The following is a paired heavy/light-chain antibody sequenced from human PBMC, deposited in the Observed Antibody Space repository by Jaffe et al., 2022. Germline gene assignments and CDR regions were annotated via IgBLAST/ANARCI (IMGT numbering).Light chain of an antibody. CDR3: QQYGSSLVT. J-gene: IGKJ5*01. Sequence: EIVLTQSPGTLSLSPGERATLSCRASQSVSSSYLAWYQQKPGQAPRLLIYGASSRATGIPDRFSGSGSGTDFTLTISRLEPEDFAVYYCQQYGSSLVTFGQGTRLEIK. CDR1: QSVSSSY. CDR2: GAS. V-gene: IGKV3-20*01.
Heavy chain of an antibody. CDR1: GFTFGDYA. D-gene: IGHD6-13*01. V-gene: IGHV3-49*04. CDR2: IRSKAYGGTT. Sequence: EVQLVESGGGLVQPGRSLRLSCTASGFTFGDYAMSWVRQAPGKGLEWVGFIRSKAYGGTTEYAASVKGRFTISRDDSKSIAYLQMNSLKTEDTAVYYCTRGTYSSSWYFNPQYYFDYWGQGTLVTVSS. CDR3: TRGTYSSSWYFNPQYYFDY. J-gene: IGHJ4*02.